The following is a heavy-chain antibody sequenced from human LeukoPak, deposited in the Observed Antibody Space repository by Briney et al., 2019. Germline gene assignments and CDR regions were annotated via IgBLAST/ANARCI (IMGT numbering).Heavy chain of an antibody. J-gene: IGHJ4*02. CDR3: SRARHDSSAYPDTFDY. D-gene: IGHD3-22*01. CDR1: GYTFTGYY. CDR2: INPNSGGT. V-gene: IGHV1-2*02. Sequence: ASVKVSCKASGYTFTGYYMHWVRQAPGQGLEWMGWINPNSGGTNYAQKFQGRVTMTRDTSISTAYMERSRLRSDDTAVYYCSRARHDSSAYPDTFDYWGQGPLVTVSS.